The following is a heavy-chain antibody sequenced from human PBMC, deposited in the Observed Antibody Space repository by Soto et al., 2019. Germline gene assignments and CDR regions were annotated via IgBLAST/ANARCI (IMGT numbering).Heavy chain of an antibody. CDR3: ARSYYDFWSSDYYYYYMDV. V-gene: IGHV4-39*01. CDR1: CGSISSSSYY. Sequence: PSETLSLTCTVSCGSISSSSYYWGWIRQPPGKGLEWIGSIYYSGSTYYNPSLKSRVAISVDTSKNQFSLKLSSVTAADTAVYYCARSYYDFWSSDYYYYYMDVWGKGTTVTVSS. CDR2: IYYSGST. D-gene: IGHD3-3*01. J-gene: IGHJ6*03.